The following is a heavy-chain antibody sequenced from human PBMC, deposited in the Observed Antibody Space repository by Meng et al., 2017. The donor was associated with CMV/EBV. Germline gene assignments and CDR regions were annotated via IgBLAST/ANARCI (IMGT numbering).Heavy chain of an antibody. CDR1: GYTFSSYG. Sequence: QVQVVQSGAEGKEPGASGKGSCKASGYTFSSYGISWVRQAPGQGLEWMGWISAYNGNTNYAQKLQGRVTMTTDTSTSTAYMELRSLRSDDTAVYYCARGVGAELDAEYFQHWGQGTLVTVSS. J-gene: IGHJ1*01. CDR3: ARGVGAELDAEYFQH. D-gene: IGHD1-26*01. CDR2: ISAYNGNT. V-gene: IGHV1-18*01.